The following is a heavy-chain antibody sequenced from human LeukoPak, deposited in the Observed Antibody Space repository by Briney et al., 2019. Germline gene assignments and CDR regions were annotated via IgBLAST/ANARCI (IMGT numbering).Heavy chain of an antibody. J-gene: IGHJ3*02. CDR3: AREWSAFDI. Sequence: GGSLRLSCAASGFSVSKNYMSWIRQPPGKGLEWVSVIYSGGGTYYGDSVKGRFTISRDNSKNTLYLQMNSLRAEDTAVYYCAREWSAFDIWGQGTMVTVSS. CDR1: GFSVSKNY. CDR2: IYSGGGT. D-gene: IGHD2-8*01. V-gene: IGHV3-53*01.